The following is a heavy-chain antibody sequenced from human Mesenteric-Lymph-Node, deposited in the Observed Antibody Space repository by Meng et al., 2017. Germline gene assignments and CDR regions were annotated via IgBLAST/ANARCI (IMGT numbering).Heavy chain of an antibody. V-gene: IGHV4-39*01. J-gene: IGHJ4*02. CDR3: ARRRGGSGRDC. CDR2: IYHSGST. CDR1: GGSISSNGYY. Sequence: QLQRQESGPGLVTPSETLSLTCTVSGGSISSNGYYWDWVRQPPGKGLEWIGAIYHSGSTSYNPSLQSRVTMFVDTSKNQFSLMLTSVTATDTAVYYCARRRGGSGRDCWGQGTLVTVSS. D-gene: IGHD3-10*01.